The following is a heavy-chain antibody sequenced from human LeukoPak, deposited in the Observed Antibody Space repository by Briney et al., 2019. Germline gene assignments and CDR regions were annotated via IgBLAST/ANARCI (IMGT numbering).Heavy chain of an antibody. Sequence: GESPKISCKGSGYNFTTYWSGWVRQMPGKGLEWMGIIYPGDSDTRYSPSFQGQVTISAEKSINTAYLQWSSLKASDTALYYCATRKKGMATAGFDYWGQGTLVTVSS. D-gene: IGHD5-24*01. CDR1: GYNFTTYW. CDR2: IYPGDSDT. J-gene: IGHJ4*02. V-gene: IGHV5-51*03. CDR3: ATRKKGMATAGFDY.